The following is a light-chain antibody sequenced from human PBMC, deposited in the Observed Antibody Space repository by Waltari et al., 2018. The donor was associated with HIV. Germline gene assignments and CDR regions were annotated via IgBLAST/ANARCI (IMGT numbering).Light chain of an antibody. Sequence: QSALTQPASVSGSPGQSFTISCTGTSSDVGGYHYVSWYQQHPGKAPKLMIYEVSNRPSGVSNRFSGSKSGNTASLTISGLQAEDEADYYCSSYTSSSPWVFGGGTKLTVL. CDR3: SSYTSSSPWV. V-gene: IGLV2-14*01. J-gene: IGLJ3*02. CDR2: EVS. CDR1: SSDVGGYHY.